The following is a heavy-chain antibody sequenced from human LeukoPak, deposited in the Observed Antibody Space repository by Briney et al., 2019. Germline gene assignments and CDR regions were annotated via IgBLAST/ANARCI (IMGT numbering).Heavy chain of an antibody. Sequence: PGRSLRLSCVASGFTFSSYGMPWVRQAPGKGLEWVAIIWSDGSTKYYVGSVKGRFTISRDSSKSTLYLQMNSLRAEDTAVYYCARDAATSVGMPHYWGQGTVVTVSS. CDR1: GFTFSSYG. J-gene: IGHJ4*02. CDR2: IWSDGSTK. V-gene: IGHV3-33*01. CDR3: ARDAATSVGMPHY. D-gene: IGHD2-2*01.